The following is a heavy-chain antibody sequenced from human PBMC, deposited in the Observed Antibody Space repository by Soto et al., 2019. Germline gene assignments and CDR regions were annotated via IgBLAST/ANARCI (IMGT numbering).Heavy chain of an antibody. CDR2: ISGSGGST. J-gene: IGHJ4*02. CDR1: GFTFSSYA. D-gene: IGHD2-2*01. CDR3: AIHGDIVVPAAIDFDN. V-gene: IGHV3-23*01. Sequence: GGSLRLSCAASGFTFSSYAMSWVRQAPGKGLEWVSAISGSGGSTYYADSVKGRFTISRDNSKNTLYLQMNSLRAEDTAVYDCAIHGDIVVPAAIDFDNWGQGTLVTVSS.